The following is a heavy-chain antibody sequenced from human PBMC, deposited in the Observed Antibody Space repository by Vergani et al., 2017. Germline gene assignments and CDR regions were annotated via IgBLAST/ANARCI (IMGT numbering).Heavy chain of an antibody. CDR3: ARGMTTETTDLDGFDI. V-gene: IGHV3-66*02. J-gene: IGHJ3*02. D-gene: IGHD4-17*01. CDR2: INIGGRT. Sequence: VQLVESGGGVVQPGGSLRLSCAASSFSVSSHYMPWVRQAPGKGLEWVSTINIGGRTSYADSVKGRLTLTRDDSKNTLHLQMNSLRPEDTAVYYCARGMTTETTDLDGFDIWGQGTMVSVSS. CDR1: SFSVSSHY.